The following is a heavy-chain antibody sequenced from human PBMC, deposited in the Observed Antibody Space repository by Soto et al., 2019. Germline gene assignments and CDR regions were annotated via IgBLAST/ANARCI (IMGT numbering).Heavy chain of an antibody. J-gene: IGHJ4*02. CDR3: AKELPMTTKHGADY. CDR2: ISYDGSNK. D-gene: IGHD4-17*01. CDR1: GFTFSSYG. V-gene: IGHV3-30*18. Sequence: PGGSLRLSCAASGFTFSSYGMHWVRQAPGKGLEWVAVISYDGSNKYYADSVKGRFTISRDNSKNTLYLQMNSLRAEDTAVYYCAKELPMTTKHGADYWGQGTLVTVSS.